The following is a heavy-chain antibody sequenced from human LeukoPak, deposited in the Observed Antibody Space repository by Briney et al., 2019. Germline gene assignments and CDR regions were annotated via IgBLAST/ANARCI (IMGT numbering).Heavy chain of an antibody. CDR2: IKQDGSEK. J-gene: IGHJ4*02. CDR1: GFTFSSNG. Sequence: GGSLRLSCAASGFTFSSNGMSWVRQAPGKGLEGLANIKQDGSEKYYVDSVKGRFTISRDNAKNSLYLQMYSLRAEETAVYYCARVLMGVAAGDYWGQGTLVTVSS. CDR3: ARVLMGVAAGDY. V-gene: IGHV3-7*05. D-gene: IGHD2-15*01.